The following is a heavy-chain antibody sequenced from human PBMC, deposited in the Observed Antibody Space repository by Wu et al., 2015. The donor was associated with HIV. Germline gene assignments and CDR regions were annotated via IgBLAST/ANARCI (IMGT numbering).Heavy chain of an antibody. Sequence: QVQLVQSGAEVKKPGVSVKVSCKVSGYTLSELSMHWVRQAHGKGLEWMGGFDPVDGERIYAQKFQGRVRMTEDTSTDTAYMELSSLRSEDTAVYYCATPANYYGSGSYYTYWGQGTLVAVSS. J-gene: IGHJ4*02. D-gene: IGHD3-10*01. CDR1: GYTLSELS. CDR3: ATPANYYGSGSYYTY. CDR2: FDPVDGER. V-gene: IGHV1-24*01.